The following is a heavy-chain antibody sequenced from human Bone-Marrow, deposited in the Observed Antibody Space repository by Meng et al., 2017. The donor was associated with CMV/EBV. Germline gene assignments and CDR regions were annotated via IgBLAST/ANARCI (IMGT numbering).Heavy chain of an antibody. J-gene: IGHJ2*01. D-gene: IGHD6-19*01. CDR3: AKGQVKQWLDWYFDL. V-gene: IGHV3-23*03. Sequence: SGFSFSSYAIPWVRQAPGKGLEWVSVIHSGGTSTYYADSVKGRFTISRDNSKHTLYLQMDSLRAEDTAVYYCAKGQVKQWLDWYFDLWGRGTLVTVSS. CDR2: IHSGGTST. CDR1: GFSFSSYA.